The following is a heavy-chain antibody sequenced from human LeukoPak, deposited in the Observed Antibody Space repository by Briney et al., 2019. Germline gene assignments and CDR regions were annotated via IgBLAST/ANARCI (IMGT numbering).Heavy chain of an antibody. CDR3: ARHGIAVVGTGFDY. V-gene: IGHV4-39*01. Sequence: SETLSLTCTVSGGSISSSSDYWGWIRQPPGKGLEWIGSIYYSGSTYYKPSLKSRVTITLDTPKKQFSLKLSSVTAADTAVYYCARHGIAVVGTGFDYWGQGTLVTVSS. CDR1: GGSISSSSDY. D-gene: IGHD6-13*01. CDR2: IYYSGST. J-gene: IGHJ4*02.